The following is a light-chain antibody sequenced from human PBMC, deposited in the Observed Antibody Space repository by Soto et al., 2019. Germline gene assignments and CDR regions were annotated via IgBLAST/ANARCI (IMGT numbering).Light chain of an antibody. V-gene: IGKV3-15*01. CDR2: DAS. CDR3: QHYHGWPIT. J-gene: IGKJ5*01. CDR1: QSVSNN. Sequence: IVFTQSPCTLSLSPGERATLSCRASQSVSNNYLAWYQQKPGQAPRLLFYDASTRATGIPARFSGSGSGTEFTLTISSLQSEDFAVYYCQHYHGWPITFGQGTRLEI.